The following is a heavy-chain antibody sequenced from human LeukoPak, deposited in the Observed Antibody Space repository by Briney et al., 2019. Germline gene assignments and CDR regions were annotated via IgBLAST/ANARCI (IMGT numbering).Heavy chain of an antibody. Sequence: SETLSLTCTVSGGSISSYYWSWIRQPPGKGLEWIGYIYYSGSTNYNPSLKSRVTISVDTSKNQFSLKLSSVTAADTAVYYCARHKPRDGYNFLLFDYWGQGTLVTVSS. CDR1: GGSISSYY. D-gene: IGHD5-24*01. J-gene: IGHJ4*02. CDR3: ARHKPRDGYNFLLFDY. CDR2: IYYSGST. V-gene: IGHV4-59*08.